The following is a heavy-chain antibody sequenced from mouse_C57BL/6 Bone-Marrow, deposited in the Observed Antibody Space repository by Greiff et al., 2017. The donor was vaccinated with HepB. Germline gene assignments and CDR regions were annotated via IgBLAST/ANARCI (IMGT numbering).Heavy chain of an antibody. CDR2: INPGSGGT. V-gene: IGHV1-54*01. CDR3: ARGGPYDYLYYFDY. D-gene: IGHD2-4*01. CDR1: GYAFTNYL. Sequence: QVQLKQSGAELVRPGTSVKVSCKASGYAFTNYLIEWVKQRPGQGLEWIGVINPGSGGTNYNEKFKGKATLTADKSSSTAYMQLSSLTSEDSAVYFCARGGPYDYLYYFDYWGQGTTLTVSS. J-gene: IGHJ2*01.